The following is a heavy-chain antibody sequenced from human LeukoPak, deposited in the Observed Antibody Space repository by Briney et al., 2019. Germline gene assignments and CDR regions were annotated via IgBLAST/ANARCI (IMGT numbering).Heavy chain of an antibody. CDR2: INPNSGGT. J-gene: IGHJ3*02. CDR3: ARDLYDSGSPYAFDI. D-gene: IGHD3-10*01. CDR1: GYTFTGYY. V-gene: IGHV1-2*02. Sequence: GASVKVSCKASGYTFTGYYMHWVRQAPGQGLEWMGWINPNSGGTNYAQKFQGRVTMTRDTSISTAYMELSRLRSDDTAVYYCARDLYDSGSPYAFDIWGQGTMVTVSS.